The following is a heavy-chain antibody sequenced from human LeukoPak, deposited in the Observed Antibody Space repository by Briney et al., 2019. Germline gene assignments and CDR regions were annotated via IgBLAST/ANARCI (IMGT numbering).Heavy chain of an antibody. Sequence: PSETLSPTCTVSDDSITTSSYYWGWIRQPPGKGLEWIGSVYYTGITYYNPSLKSRVSISVDTSKNQFSLRLNSPTATDTAVYFCARHHAHYFYYMAVWGKGTTVIVSS. CDR1: DDSITTSSYY. J-gene: IGHJ6*03. CDR3: ARHHAHYFYYMAV. V-gene: IGHV4-39*01. CDR2: VYYTGIT.